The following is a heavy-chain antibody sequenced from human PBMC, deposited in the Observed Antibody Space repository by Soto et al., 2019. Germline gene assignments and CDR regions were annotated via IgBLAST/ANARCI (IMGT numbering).Heavy chain of an antibody. J-gene: IGHJ5*02. CDR1: GYTFTSYG. D-gene: IGHD2-15*01. CDR3: ARDPSPRYCSGGSCHGVMNWFDP. V-gene: IGHV1-18*01. CDR2: ISAYNGNT. Sequence: ASVKVSCKASGYTFTSYGISWVRQAPGQGLEWVGWISAYNGNTNYAQKLQGRVTMTTDTSTSTAYMELRSLRSDDTAVYYCARDPSPRYCSGGSCHGVMNWFDPWGQGTLVTVSS.